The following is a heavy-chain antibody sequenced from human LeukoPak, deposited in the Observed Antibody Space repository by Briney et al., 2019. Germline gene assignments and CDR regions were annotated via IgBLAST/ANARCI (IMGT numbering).Heavy chain of an antibody. J-gene: IGHJ4*02. D-gene: IGHD6-19*01. CDR2: IWYDGSNK. CDR1: GFTFSSYG. CDR3: ARDEYSSGYPDY. Sequence: PGGSLRLSCAASGFTFSSYGMHWVRQAPGKGLEWVAVIWYDGSNKYYADSVKGRFTISRDNSKNTLYLQMNSLRAEDTAVYYCARDEYSSGYPDYWGQGTLVTVSS. V-gene: IGHV3-33*01.